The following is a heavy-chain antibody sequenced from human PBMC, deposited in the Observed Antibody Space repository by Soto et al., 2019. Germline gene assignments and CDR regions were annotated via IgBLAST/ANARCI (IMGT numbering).Heavy chain of an antibody. J-gene: IGHJ4*02. V-gene: IGHV1-69*13. CDR2: IVPIFGTA. CDR3: ARGTREELLLFFDY. Sequence: SVKVSCKASGGSFSSYATSWVRQAPGQGLEWMGGIVPIFGTANYAQKFQGRVTITADESTSTAYMELSSLRSEDTAVYYCARGTREELLLFFDYWGQGTLVTVSS. CDR1: GGSFSSYA. D-gene: IGHD1-26*01.